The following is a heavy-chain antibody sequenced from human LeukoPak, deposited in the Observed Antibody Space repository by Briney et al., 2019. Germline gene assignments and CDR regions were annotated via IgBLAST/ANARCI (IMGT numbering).Heavy chain of an antibody. V-gene: IGHV3-30*18. Sequence: GGSLRLSCAASGFTFSSYGMHWVRQAPGKGLEWVAVISYDGSNKYYADSVKGRFTISRDNSKNTLYLQMNSLRAEDTAVYYCAKGFDYYDSSGYPGDAFDIWGQGTMVTVSS. J-gene: IGHJ3*02. D-gene: IGHD3-22*01. CDR2: ISYDGSNK. CDR3: AKGFDYYDSSGYPGDAFDI. CDR1: GFTFSSYG.